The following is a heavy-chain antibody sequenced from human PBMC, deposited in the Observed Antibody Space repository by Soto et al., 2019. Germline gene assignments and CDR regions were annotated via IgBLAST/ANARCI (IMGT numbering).Heavy chain of an antibody. V-gene: IGHV3-23*01. D-gene: IGHD3-10*01. CDR3: AKDRVWFGRATEDN. CDR2: ISERGDYR. J-gene: IGHJ4*02. CDR1: GFIFRTFA. Sequence: EVQLLESGGGLVQPGGSLRLSCAASGFIFRTFAMSWVRQAPGKGLEWVSGISERGDYRYYGDAVKGRFTISRDNSKNTLYLQLNSLRAEDTAIYYCAKDRVWFGRATEDNWGQGILVTVSS.